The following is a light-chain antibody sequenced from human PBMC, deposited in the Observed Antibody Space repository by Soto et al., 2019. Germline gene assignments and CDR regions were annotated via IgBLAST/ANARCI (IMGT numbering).Light chain of an antibody. CDR3: QQYYSIRRT. CDR2: WAS. V-gene: IGKV4-1*01. J-gene: IGKJ1*01. Sequence: DAVITHSPDSLAVSLGERTTINCKSRQSVLYSSNNKNYLAWYQQKPGLPPKVLIYWASTRASGVPDRFSGSGSGTDFTLTISSLQAEDVAVYYCQQYYSIRRTFGQGTKVDIK. CDR1: QSVLYSSNNKNY.